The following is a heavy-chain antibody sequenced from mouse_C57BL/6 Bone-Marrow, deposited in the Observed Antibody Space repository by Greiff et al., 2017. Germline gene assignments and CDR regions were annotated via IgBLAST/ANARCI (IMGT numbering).Heavy chain of an antibody. D-gene: IGHD5-1*01. V-gene: IGHV1-82*01. Sequence: QVQLQQSGPELVKPGASVKISCKASGYAFSSSWMNWVKQRPGKGLEWIGRIYPGDGDTNYNGKFKGKATLTADKSSSTAYMQPSSLTSEDSAVYFCASGVLGCSDDYAMDFWGQGTSVTVSS. CDR1: GYAFSSSW. CDR3: ASGVLGCSDDYAMDF. CDR2: IYPGDGDT. J-gene: IGHJ4*01.